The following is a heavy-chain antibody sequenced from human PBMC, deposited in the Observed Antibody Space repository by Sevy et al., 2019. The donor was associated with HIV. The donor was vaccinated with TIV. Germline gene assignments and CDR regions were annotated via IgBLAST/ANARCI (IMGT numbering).Heavy chain of an antibody. CDR1: GYTFTSYY. J-gene: IGHJ6*02. CDR2: INPSGGST. Sequence: ASVKVSCKASGYTFTSYYMHWVRQAPGQGLEWMGIINPSGGSTSYAQKFQGRVTMTRDTSTSTVYMELSSLRSEDTAVYYWGGAGLAAAGPRGGGMDVWGQGTTVTVSS. V-gene: IGHV1-46*01. D-gene: IGHD6-13*01. CDR3: GGAGLAAAGPRGGGMDV.